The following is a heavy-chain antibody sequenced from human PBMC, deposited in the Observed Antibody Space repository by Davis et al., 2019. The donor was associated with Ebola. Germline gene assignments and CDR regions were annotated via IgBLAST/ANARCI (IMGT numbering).Heavy chain of an antibody. V-gene: IGHV4-34*01. Sequence: SETLSLTCAVYGGSFSGYYWSWIRQLPGNGLEWIGEINHSGSTNYNPSLKSRVTISVDTSKNQFSLKLSSVTAADTAVYYCARGGYGLGGFDYWGQGTLVTVSS. CDR1: GGSFSGYY. CDR2: INHSGST. J-gene: IGHJ4*02. CDR3: ARGGYGLGGFDY. D-gene: IGHD4-17*01.